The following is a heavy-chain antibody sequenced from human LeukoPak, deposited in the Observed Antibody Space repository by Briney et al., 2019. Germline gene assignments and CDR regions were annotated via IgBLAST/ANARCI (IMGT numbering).Heavy chain of an antibody. D-gene: IGHD5-18*01. J-gene: IGHJ4*02. CDR2: ISGSGGST. CDR3: SKEGNYRYSYTLVNY. Sequence: GGSLRLSCAASGFTFSSCAMSWVRQAPGKGLEWVSSISGSGGSTYYADSVKGLFTISRDNSKTTLYLQMNSLRAGDTAVYYCSKEGNYRYSYTLVNYWGQGTLVTVSS. CDR1: GFTFSSCA. V-gene: IGHV3-23*01.